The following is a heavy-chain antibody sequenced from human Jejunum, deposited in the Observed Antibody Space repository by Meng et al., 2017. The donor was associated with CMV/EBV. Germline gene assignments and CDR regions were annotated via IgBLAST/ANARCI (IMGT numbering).Heavy chain of an antibody. J-gene: IGHJ4*02. CDR3: AREPPDRSSSSTSPVSDY. D-gene: IGHD2-2*01. CDR1: FSNYE. Sequence: FSNYEMNWVRQGPGKGLEWVSYISVGGTYIHYTDSVKGRFTIPRDDAKNSLYLQMNSLRAEDTAVYYCAREPPDRSSSSTSPVSDYWGQGTLVTVSS. V-gene: IGHV3-48*03. CDR2: ISVGGTYI.